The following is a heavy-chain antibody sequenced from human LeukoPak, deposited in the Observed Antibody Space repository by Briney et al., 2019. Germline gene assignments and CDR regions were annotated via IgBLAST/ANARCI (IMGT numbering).Heavy chain of an antibody. D-gene: IGHD5-18*01. V-gene: IGHV1-69*13. Sequence: SVKVSCKASGGTFSSYAISWVRQAPGQGLEWMGGIIPIFGTANYAQKFQGRVTITADESTSTAYMELSSLRSEDTAVYYCATKRGYSYGSPHWGQGTLVTVSS. CDR2: IIPIFGTA. J-gene: IGHJ4*02. CDR1: GGTFSSYA. CDR3: ATKRGYSYGSPH.